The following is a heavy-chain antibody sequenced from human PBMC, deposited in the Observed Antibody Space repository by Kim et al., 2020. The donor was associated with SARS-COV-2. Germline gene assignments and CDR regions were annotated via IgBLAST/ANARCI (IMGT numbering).Heavy chain of an antibody. D-gene: IGHD3-16*01. Sequence: GESLKFSCKGSGYSFTDYWIGWVRQMPGKGLEWMGVVYPDDSDTRYSPSFQGQVTISADKSISTAYLQWSSLKASDTAMYYCARLRLGGVDVPFDFWGQGTLVTVSS. J-gene: IGHJ4*02. CDR3: ARLRLGGVDVPFDF. V-gene: IGHV5-51*01. CDR1: GYSFTDYW. CDR2: VYPDDSDT.